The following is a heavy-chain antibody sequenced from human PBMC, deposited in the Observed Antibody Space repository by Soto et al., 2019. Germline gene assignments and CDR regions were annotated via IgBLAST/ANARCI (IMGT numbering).Heavy chain of an antibody. D-gene: IGHD3-10*01. CDR2: VNPIVSMS. CDR1: GDTFNFYS. J-gene: IGHJ4*02. V-gene: IGHV1-69*02. CDR3: ASSYGSGYRAFDY. Sequence: QVQLVQSGAEVKRPGSSVKVSCKASGDTFNFYSINWVRQAPGLGLEWMGRVNPIVSMSNYAQKFQGRVTMTADKATITAYMELSSLRSEDRAIYYCASSYGSGYRAFDYWGQGALVTVS.